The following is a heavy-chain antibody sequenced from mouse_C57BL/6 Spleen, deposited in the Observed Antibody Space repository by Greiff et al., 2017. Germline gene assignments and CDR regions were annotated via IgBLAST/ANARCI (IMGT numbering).Heavy chain of an antibody. J-gene: IGHJ4*01. CDR2: INPSNGGT. Sequence: QVQLQQSGTELVKPGASVKLSCKASGYTFTSYWMHWVKQRPGQGLEWIGNINPSNGGTNYNEKFKSKATLTVDKSSSTAYMQLSSLTSEDSAVYYCAYSNYEDYAMDYWGQGTSVTVSS. D-gene: IGHD2-5*01. V-gene: IGHV1-53*01. CDR1: GYTFTSYW. CDR3: AYSNYEDYAMDY.